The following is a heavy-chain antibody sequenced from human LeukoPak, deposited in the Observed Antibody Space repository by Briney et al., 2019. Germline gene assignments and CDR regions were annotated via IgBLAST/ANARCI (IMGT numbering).Heavy chain of an antibody. D-gene: IGHD1-26*01. CDR3: ARDTDGSLDY. V-gene: IGHV3-7*01. Sequence: GGSLRLSCAASGFTFSNSWMAWVRQAPGKGPEWVANIKQDASTKHYADSLKGRFTISRDNPKNSLYLQMNSLRADDTAVYYCARDTDGSLDYWGQGFLVTVAS. CDR2: IKQDASTK. CDR1: GFTFSNSW. J-gene: IGHJ4*02.